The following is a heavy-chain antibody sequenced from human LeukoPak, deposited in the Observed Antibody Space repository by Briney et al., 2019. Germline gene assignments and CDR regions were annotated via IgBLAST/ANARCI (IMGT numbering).Heavy chain of an antibody. D-gene: IGHD2-2*01. Sequence: PGGSLRLSCAASGFTFSSYEINWVRQAPGKGLEWVSGINWNGGSTGYADSVKGRFTISRDNAKNSLYLQMNSLRAEDTALYYCARDYCSSTCGYFDYWGQGTLVTVSS. CDR1: GFTFSSYE. J-gene: IGHJ4*02. V-gene: IGHV3-20*04. CDR3: ARDYCSSTCGYFDY. CDR2: INWNGGST.